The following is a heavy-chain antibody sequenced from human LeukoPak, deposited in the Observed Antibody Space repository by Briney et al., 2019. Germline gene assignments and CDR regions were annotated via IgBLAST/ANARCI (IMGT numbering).Heavy chain of an antibody. CDR2: ISGSGGST. D-gene: IGHD3-22*01. Sequence: PGGSLRLSCAASGFTFSSYAMSWVRQAPGKGLEWVSAISGSGGSTYHADSVKGRFTISRDNSKNTLCLQMNSLRAEDTAVYYCALPNKNYYDSSGYSAYFDYWGQGTLVTVSS. V-gene: IGHV3-23*01. CDR3: ALPNKNYYDSSGYSAYFDY. J-gene: IGHJ4*02. CDR1: GFTFSSYA.